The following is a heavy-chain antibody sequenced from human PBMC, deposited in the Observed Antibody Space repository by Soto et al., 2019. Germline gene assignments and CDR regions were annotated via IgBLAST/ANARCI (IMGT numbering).Heavy chain of an antibody. J-gene: IGHJ6*02. CDR3: AKGRRRTSITIFGVVTTPLMDV. CDR2: IYSAGST. V-gene: IGHV3-66*02. D-gene: IGHD3-3*01. CDR1: GLTVSSSY. Sequence: GGSLRLSCAASGLTVSSSYMSWVRQAPGKGLQWVSVIYSAGSTYYANSVKGRFTISRDISKNTLYLQMNSLRAEDTAVYYCAKGRRRTSITIFGVVTTPLMDVWGQGTTVTVSS.